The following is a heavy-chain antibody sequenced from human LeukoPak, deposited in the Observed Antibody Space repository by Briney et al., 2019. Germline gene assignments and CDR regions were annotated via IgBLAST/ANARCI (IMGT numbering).Heavy chain of an antibody. J-gene: IGHJ3*02. Sequence: PSETLSLTCTVSGVSISSGGYYWSWIRQPPGKGLEWIGYIYHSGSTYYNPSLKSRVTISVDRSKNQFSLKLSSVTAADTAVYYCARGKPYGGRDYDFWPSNGVSMDDAFDIWGQGTMVTVSS. CDR1: GVSISSGGYY. D-gene: IGHD3-3*01. CDR2: IYHSGST. CDR3: ARGKPYGGRDYDFWPSNGVSMDDAFDI. V-gene: IGHV4-30-2*01.